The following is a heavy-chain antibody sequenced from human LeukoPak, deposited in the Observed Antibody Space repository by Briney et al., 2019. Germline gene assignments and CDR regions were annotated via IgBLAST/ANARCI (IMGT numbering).Heavy chain of an antibody. D-gene: IGHD3-22*01. Sequence: ASVKVSCKASGYTFTSYGISWVRHAPGQGLEWMGWISAYNGSTNYAQKLQGRVTMTTDTSTSTAYMELRSLRSDDTAVYCCARGGQGYYDSSGYHDAFDIWGQGTMVTVSS. J-gene: IGHJ3*02. CDR1: GYTFTSYG. CDR3: ARGGQGYYDSSGYHDAFDI. CDR2: ISAYNGST. V-gene: IGHV1-18*01.